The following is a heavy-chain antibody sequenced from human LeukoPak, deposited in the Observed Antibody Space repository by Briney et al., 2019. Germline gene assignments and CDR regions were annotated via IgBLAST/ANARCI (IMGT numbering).Heavy chain of an antibody. D-gene: IGHD3-22*01. CDR3: ELHDSSLDFDY. V-gene: IGHV1-69*05. CDR2: IIPIFGTA. J-gene: IGHJ4*02. Sequence: SVKVSRKASGGTFSSYAISWVRQAPGQGLEWMGGIIPIFGTANYAQKFQGRVTITTDESTSTAYMELSSLRSEDTAVYYCELHDSSLDFDYWGQGTLVTVSS. CDR1: GGTFSSYA.